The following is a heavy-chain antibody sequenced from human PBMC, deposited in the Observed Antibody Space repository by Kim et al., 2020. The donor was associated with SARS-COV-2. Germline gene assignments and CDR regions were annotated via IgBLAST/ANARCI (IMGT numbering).Heavy chain of an antibody. V-gene: IGHV4-34*01. CDR1: GGSFSGYY. CDR3: ARGVIEA. D-gene: IGHD2-21*01. Sequence: SETLSLTCAVYGGSFSGYYWSWIRQPPGKGLEWIGEINHSGSTNYNPSLKGRVTISVDTSKNQFSLKLSSVTAADTAVYYCARGVIEAWGQGTLVTVSS. J-gene: IGHJ4*02. CDR2: INHSGST.